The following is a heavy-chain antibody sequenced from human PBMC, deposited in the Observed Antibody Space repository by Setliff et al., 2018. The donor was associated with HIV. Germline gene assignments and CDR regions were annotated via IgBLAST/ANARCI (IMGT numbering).Heavy chain of an antibody. CDR2: FDPEEGET. J-gene: IGHJ4*02. Sequence: ASVKVSCKVSGYTLTEFSMHWVRQAPGKGLEWMGGFDPEEGETMYAQKFQGRVTVTEDTSSDTAYMELSSLRSEDTAVYYCAPWRQVAAPGVWFSAHDYWGQGTLVTVSS. V-gene: IGHV1-24*01. CDR3: APWRQVAAPGVWFSAHDY. CDR1: GYTLTEFS. D-gene: IGHD2-15*01.